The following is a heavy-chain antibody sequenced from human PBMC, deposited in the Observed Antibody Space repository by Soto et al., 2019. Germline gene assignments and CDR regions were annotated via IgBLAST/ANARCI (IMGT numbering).Heavy chain of an antibody. J-gene: IGHJ6*02. CDR1: GFTFSDYA. CDR2: LNGAGGST. V-gene: IGHV3-23*01. D-gene: IGHD3-10*01. CDR3: AAPRDEYGSGISWFTYGMDV. Sequence: GGSLRLSCLASGFTFSDYAMTWVRHVPGRGLEWVSSLNGAGGSTYYADSVRGRFTISRGNSQNTLFLQMNRLTVDDTAIYYCAAPRDEYGSGISWFTYGMDVWGQGTTVTVS.